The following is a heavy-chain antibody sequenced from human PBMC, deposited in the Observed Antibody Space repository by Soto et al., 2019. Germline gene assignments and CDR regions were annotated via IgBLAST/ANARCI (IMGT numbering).Heavy chain of an antibody. J-gene: IGHJ6*03. D-gene: IGHD1-1*01. V-gene: IGHV5-51*01. CDR1: GYSFTNYW. CDR3: ARRGNRYNWNDPNYYYYYMDV. Sequence: PGESLKISCKASGYSFTNYWIGWVRQMPGKGLEWMGIIYPGDSDTRYSPSFQGQVTISADKSISTAYLQWSSLKASDTAMYYCARRGNRYNWNDPNYYYYYMDVWGKGTTVTVSS. CDR2: IYPGDSDT.